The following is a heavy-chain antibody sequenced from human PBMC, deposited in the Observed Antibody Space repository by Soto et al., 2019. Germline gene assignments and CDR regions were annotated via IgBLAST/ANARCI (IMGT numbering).Heavy chain of an antibody. CDR2: IYYSWST. V-gene: IGHV4-30-4*01. CDR1: GDSIRSGNHY. Sequence: PSETLSLTCTVSGDSIRSGNHYWSWIRQPPGKGLEWIGYIYYSWSTYYSPSLKSRVTISVDTSKNQFSLKLNSVTAADTAVYYCARGGNYDILTGYYKGELGYWGQGTLVTVSS. CDR3: ARGGNYDILTGYYKGELGY. J-gene: IGHJ4*02. D-gene: IGHD3-9*01.